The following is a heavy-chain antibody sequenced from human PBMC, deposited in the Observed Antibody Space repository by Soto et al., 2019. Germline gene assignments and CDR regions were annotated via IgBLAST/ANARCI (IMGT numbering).Heavy chain of an antibody. V-gene: IGHV1-46*03. CDR1: GYTFTSYY. J-gene: IGHJ4*02. D-gene: IGHD3-3*01. CDR2: INPSGGST. Sequence: GASVKVSCKASGYTFTSYYMHWVRQAPGQGLEWMGIINPSGGSTSYAQKFQGRVTMTRDTSTSTVYMELSSLRSEDTAVYYCARDYRLRFLECPSGYWGQGTLVSVSS. CDR3: ARDYRLRFLECPSGY.